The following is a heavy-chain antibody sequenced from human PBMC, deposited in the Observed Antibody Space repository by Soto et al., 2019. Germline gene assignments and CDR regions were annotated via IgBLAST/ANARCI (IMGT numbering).Heavy chain of an antibody. V-gene: IGHV3-23*01. D-gene: IGHD3-3*01. Sequence: DVQLLESGGGLVQPGKSLILSCAASGFSFISYAMSWVRQVPGKRLEWVSSISDSGGRTFYAESVEGRFTISRDDSTSTLFLQMNSLRAEDTAIYYCTKGGVRFLEWLGDVWGQGTTVTVSS. CDR3: TKGGVRFLEWLGDV. J-gene: IGHJ6*02. CDR2: ISDSGGRT. CDR1: GFSFISYA.